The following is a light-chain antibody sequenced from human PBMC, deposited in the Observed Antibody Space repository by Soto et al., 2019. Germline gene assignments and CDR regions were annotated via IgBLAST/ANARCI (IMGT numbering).Light chain of an antibody. V-gene: IGKV1-5*01. J-gene: IGKJ1*01. CDR2: DAS. CDR3: QQYNSYPWT. Sequence: DIQMTQSPSTLSASVGDRVTITCRASQSISSWLAWYQQKPGKAPKLLIYDASSLESGVPSRFSGSGSGTEFTLTISSLQPDDFATYDCQQYNSYPWTFGQVTKVEIK. CDR1: QSISSW.